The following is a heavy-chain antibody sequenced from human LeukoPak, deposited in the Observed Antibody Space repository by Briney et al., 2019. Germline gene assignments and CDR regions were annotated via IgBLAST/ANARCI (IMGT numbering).Heavy chain of an antibody. J-gene: IGHJ5*02. CDR2: ISSSSSTI. Sequence: GGSLRLSCAASGFTFSSYNMNWVRQAPGKGLEWLSYISSSSSTIYYADSVKGRFTISRDNAKNSMYLQMNSLRAEDTAVYYCALAVATTGYWFDPWGQGTLVTVSS. CDR1: GFTFSSYN. CDR3: ALAVATTGYWFDP. V-gene: IGHV3-48*01. D-gene: IGHD6-19*01.